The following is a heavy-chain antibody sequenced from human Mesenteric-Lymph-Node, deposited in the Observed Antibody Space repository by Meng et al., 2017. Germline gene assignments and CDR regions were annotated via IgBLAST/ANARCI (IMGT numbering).Heavy chain of an antibody. Sequence: ELQKPVASGYVSVEVSRTTFRSDGLNWVPQAPGQVVEWMGLINTNTENPTYAQGFTGRFVFALDTSVSTAYLQIISLKAEDTAVYYCARVESSCYYYLFDYWGQGTLVTVSS. CDR1: RTTFRSDG. J-gene: IGHJ4*02. CDR2: INTNTENP. CDR3: ARVESSCYYYLFDY. D-gene: IGHD3-22*01. V-gene: IGHV7-4-1*02.